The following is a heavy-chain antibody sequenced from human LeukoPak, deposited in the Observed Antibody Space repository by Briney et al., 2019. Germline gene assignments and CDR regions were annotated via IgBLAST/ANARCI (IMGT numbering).Heavy chain of an antibody. CDR2: ISSSGATM. Sequence: GGSLRLSCAASGFTFSSFEMAWVRQAPGKGLEWVSYISSSGATMSYGDSVRGRFTISRADAKNSLYLQMNSLRGEDTAVYYCARVGGTTTTSFDYWGQGTLVTVSS. V-gene: IGHV3-48*03. J-gene: IGHJ4*02. CDR3: ARVGGTTTTSFDY. CDR1: GFTFSSFE. D-gene: IGHD4-17*01.